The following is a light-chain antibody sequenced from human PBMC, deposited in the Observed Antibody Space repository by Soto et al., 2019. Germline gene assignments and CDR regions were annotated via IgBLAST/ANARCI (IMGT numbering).Light chain of an antibody. CDR3: CSYAGSYTFV. J-gene: IGLJ1*01. CDR1: SSDVGGYHY. V-gene: IGLV2-11*01. CDR2: DVK. Sequence: QSALTQPRSVSGSPGQSVTISCTGTSSDVGGYHYVSWYQQYPGNTPKVMIYDVKTRPSGVPDRFSGSKSGNTASLTISGLQAEDEEDYYCCSYAGSYTFVFGTGTKLTVL.